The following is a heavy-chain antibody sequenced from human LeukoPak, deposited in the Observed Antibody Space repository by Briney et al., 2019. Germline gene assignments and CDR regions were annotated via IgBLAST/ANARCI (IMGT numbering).Heavy chain of an antibody. J-gene: IGHJ3*02. V-gene: IGHV1-24*01. Sequence: ASVKVSCKVSRYTLTELSMHWVRQAPGKGLEWMGGFDPEDGETIYAQKFQGRVTMTEDTSTDTAYMELSSLRSEDTAVYYCATAYDSSGYYADAFDIWGQGTMVTVSS. CDR1: RYTLTELS. D-gene: IGHD3-22*01. CDR3: ATAYDSSGYYADAFDI. CDR2: FDPEDGET.